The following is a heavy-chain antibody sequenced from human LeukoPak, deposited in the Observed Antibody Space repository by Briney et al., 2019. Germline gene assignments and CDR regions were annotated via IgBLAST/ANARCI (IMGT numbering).Heavy chain of an antibody. J-gene: IGHJ4*02. CDR2: IYTSGST. D-gene: IGHD4-23*01. Sequence: PWESLSLSCTASGFTISSNYMSWIRQPPGKGLEWVSVIYTSGSTYYTDSVKGRFTISIDNSKNTLYLQMNSLTAEDTAVYFCASLASIQGQYGGKTDVGYWGQGTLVTASS. V-gene: IGHV3-66*01. CDR1: GFTISSNY. CDR3: ASLASIQGQYGGKTDVGY.